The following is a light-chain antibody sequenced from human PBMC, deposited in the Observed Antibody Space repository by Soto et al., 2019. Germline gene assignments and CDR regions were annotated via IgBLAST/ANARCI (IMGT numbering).Light chain of an antibody. V-gene: IGKV3-11*01. CDR1: QSIGTY. CDR3: QQRNPLT. CDR2: DAS. Sequence: PGERATLSCRASQSIGTYLAWYQQKPGQAPRLLIYDASNRATGIPARFTGGGSGTDFTLTITSLEPEDFAVYYCQQRNPLTFGGVTKVEIK. J-gene: IGKJ4*01.